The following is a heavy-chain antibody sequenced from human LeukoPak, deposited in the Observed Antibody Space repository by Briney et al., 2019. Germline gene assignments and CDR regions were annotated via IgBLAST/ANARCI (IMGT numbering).Heavy chain of an antibody. Sequence: GRSLRLSCAASGFTFSSYGMHWVRQAPGKGLEWVAVMSYDGSNKYYADSVKGRFTISRDNSKNTLYLQMNSLRAEDTAVYYCAKDLDYSSGWYSDYYGMDVWGQGTTVTVSS. D-gene: IGHD6-19*01. J-gene: IGHJ6*02. CDR3: AKDLDYSSGWYSDYYGMDV. V-gene: IGHV3-30*18. CDR2: MSYDGSNK. CDR1: GFTFSSYG.